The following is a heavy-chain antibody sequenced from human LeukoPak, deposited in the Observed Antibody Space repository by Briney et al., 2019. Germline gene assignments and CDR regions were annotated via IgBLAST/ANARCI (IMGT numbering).Heavy chain of an antibody. D-gene: IGHD3-16*01. CDR2: ISAYNGNT. CDR1: GYTFTSYG. Sequence: ASVKVSCKASGYTFTSYGMSWVRQAPGQGLEWMGWISAYNGNTNYAQKLQGRVTMTTDTSTSTAYMELRSLRSDDTAVYYCARQREMWGDFDYWGQGTLVTVSS. J-gene: IGHJ4*02. V-gene: IGHV1-18*01. CDR3: ARQREMWGDFDY.